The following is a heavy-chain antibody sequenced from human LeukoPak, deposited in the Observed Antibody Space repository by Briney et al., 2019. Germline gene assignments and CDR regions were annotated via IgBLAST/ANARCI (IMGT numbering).Heavy chain of an antibody. V-gene: IGHV1-18*01. Sequence: AASVKVSCKASGYTFTSYGISWVRQAPGQGLEWMGWISAYNGNTNYAQKLQGRVTMTTDTSTSTAYMELRSLRSDDTAVYYCARDSYGDYERYYYYYYMDVWGKGTTVTVSS. CDR1: GYTFTSYG. CDR2: ISAYNGNT. CDR3: ARDSYGDYERYYYYYYMDV. D-gene: IGHD4-17*01. J-gene: IGHJ6*03.